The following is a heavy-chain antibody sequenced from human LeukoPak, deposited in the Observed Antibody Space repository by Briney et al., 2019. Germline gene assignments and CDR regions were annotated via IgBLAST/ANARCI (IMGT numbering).Heavy chain of an antibody. J-gene: IGHJ4*02. D-gene: IGHD3-10*01. CDR1: GFTFSSYG. CDR3: AKEYGGYYGSGSYYELDY. CDR2: IRYDGSNK. Sequence: AGGSLRLSCAASGFTFSSYGMHWVRQAPGKGLEWVAFIRYDGSNKYYADSVKGRFTISRDNSKNTLYLQMNSLRAEDTAVYYCAKEYGGYYGSGSYYELDYWGQGTLVTVSS. V-gene: IGHV3-30*02.